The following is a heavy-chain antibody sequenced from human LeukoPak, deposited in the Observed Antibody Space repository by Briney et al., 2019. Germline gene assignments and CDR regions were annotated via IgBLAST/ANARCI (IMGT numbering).Heavy chain of an antibody. V-gene: IGHV3-64*01. CDR3: GPVTTGF. J-gene: IGHJ4*02. CDR1: GFTFSSYA. D-gene: IGHD4-17*01. Sequence: GGSLRLSCAASGFTFSSYAMHWVRQAPGKGLEYVSAISSNGGSTYYANSVKGRFTISRDNSKNTLYLQMGSLRAEDTAVYYCGPVTTGFWGQGTLVTVSS. CDR2: ISSNGGST.